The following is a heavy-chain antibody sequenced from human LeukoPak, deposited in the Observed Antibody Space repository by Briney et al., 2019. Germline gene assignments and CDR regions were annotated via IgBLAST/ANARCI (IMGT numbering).Heavy chain of an antibody. CDR3: ARGISSGWYSY. CDR1: GYTFTSYD. D-gene: IGHD6-19*01. CDR2: INPNSGGT. J-gene: IGHJ4*02. Sequence: ASVKVSCKASGYTFTSYDINWVRQATGQGLEWMGWINPNSGGTNYAQKFQGWVTMTRDTSISTAYMELSRLRSDDTAVYYCARGISSGWYSYWGQGILVTVSS. V-gene: IGHV1-2*04.